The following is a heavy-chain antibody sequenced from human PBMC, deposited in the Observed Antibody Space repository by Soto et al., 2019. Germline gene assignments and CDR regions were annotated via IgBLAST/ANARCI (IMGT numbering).Heavy chain of an antibody. V-gene: IGHV4-39*07. Sequence: SETLSLTCTVSGGSITSSSYYWGWIRQPPGKGLEWIGYIYHSGSTYYNPSLKSRVTISVDRSKNQFSLKLSSVTAADTAVYYCARGTDDWGQGTLVTVSS. CDR3: ARGTDD. CDR2: IYHSGST. J-gene: IGHJ4*02. CDR1: GGSITSSSYY.